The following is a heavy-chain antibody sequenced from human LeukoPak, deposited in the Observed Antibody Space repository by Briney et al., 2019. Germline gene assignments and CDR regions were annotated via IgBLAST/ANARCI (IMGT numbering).Heavy chain of an antibody. D-gene: IGHD3-16*01. CDR1: GGSISSGSYY. CDR3: ATGGGGDPIDY. J-gene: IGHJ4*02. CDR2: IYTSGST. V-gene: IGHV4-61*02. Sequence: SETLSLTCTVSGGSISSGSYYWSWIRQPAGKGLEWIGRIYTSGSTNYNPSLKSRVTISVDTSKNQFSLKLSSVTAADTAVYYCATGGGGDPIDYWGQGTLVTVSS.